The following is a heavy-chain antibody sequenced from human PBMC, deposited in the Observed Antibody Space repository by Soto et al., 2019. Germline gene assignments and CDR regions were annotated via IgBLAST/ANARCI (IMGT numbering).Heavy chain of an antibody. CDR2: INRSGST. CDR3: ARGRIVVVVAATPIDAFDI. D-gene: IGHD2-15*01. J-gene: IGHJ3*02. V-gene: IGHV4-34*01. Sequence: SETLSLTCAVYGGSFSGYYWSWIRQPPGKGLEWIGEINRSGSTNYNPSLKSRVTISVDTSKNQFSLKLSSVTAADAAVYYCARGRIVVVVAATPIDAFDIWGQGTMVTVSS. CDR1: GGSFSGYY.